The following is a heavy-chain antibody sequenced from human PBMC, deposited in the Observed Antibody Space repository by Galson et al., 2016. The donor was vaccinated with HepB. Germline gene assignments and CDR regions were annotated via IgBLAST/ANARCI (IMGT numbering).Heavy chain of an antibody. D-gene: IGHD3-10*01. Sequence: SLRLSCAASGFTVSGKYMSWARLAPGKGLEWVSRINSDGSSTSYADSVKGRFTISRDNAKNTLYLQMNSLRAEDTAVYYCARGGDDASWFDPWGQGTLVTVSS. CDR1: GFTVSGKY. V-gene: IGHV3-74*01. CDR2: INSDGSST. J-gene: IGHJ5*02. CDR3: ARGGDDASWFDP.